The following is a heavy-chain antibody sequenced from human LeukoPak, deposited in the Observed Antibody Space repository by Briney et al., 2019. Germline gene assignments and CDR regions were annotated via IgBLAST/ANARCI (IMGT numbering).Heavy chain of an antibody. CDR3: VSFCETY. CDR2: INSDGSWT. CDR1: GNYW. V-gene: IGHV3-74*01. D-gene: IGHD2/OR15-2a*01. Sequence: GGSLRLSCAASGNYWMHWVRQVPGKGLVWVSHINSDGSWTSYADSVKGRFTISKDNAKNTVYLQMNSLRAEDTAVYYCVSFCETYWGRGTLVTVSS. J-gene: IGHJ4*02.